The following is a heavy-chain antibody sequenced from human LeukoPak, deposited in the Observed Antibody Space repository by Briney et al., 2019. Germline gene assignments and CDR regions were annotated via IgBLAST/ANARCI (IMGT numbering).Heavy chain of an antibody. J-gene: IGHJ5*02. CDR2: VNPNSGGT. CDR3: ARDRNSRTYNWFDP. D-gene: IGHD1-14*01. Sequence: ASVKVSCKASGYTFTGYYMHWVRQAPGQGLEWMGWVNPNSGGTNYAQKFQGRVTMTRDTSISTAYMELSRLRSDDTAVYYCARDRNSRTYNWFDPWGQGTLVTASS. CDR1: GYTFTGYY. V-gene: IGHV1-2*02.